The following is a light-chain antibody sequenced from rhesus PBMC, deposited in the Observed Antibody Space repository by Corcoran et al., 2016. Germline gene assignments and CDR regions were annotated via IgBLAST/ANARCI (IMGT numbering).Light chain of an antibody. J-gene: IGKJ4*01. CDR3: QQHNSYPVT. CDR2: YAS. V-gene: IGKV1S14*01. Sequence: DIQMTQSPSSLSASVGDTVTITCRASQGINNYLAWYQQRPEKAPNPLIYYASSLESGVPSRFSGSGSGTDFTLTISSLQPEDFASYYCQQHNSYPVTFGGGTKVEIK. CDR1: QGINNY.